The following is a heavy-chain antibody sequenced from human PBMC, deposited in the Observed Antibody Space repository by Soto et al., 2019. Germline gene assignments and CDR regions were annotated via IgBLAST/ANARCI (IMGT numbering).Heavy chain of an antibody. V-gene: IGHV3-30-3*01. CDR2: TSYEGDTK. CDR1: GFTFNTHA. J-gene: IGHJ4*02. D-gene: IGHD6-6*01. CDR3: AKQLTGFSYYFDH. Sequence: QVLLVESGGGVVQPGGSLRLSCTASGFTFNTHAMHWVRQAPGKGLEWVAVTSYEGDTKYYADYAQGRFTISRDNSKNTLYLQMNSLRAADKAVYYCAKQLTGFSYYFDHLGQGPLVTVSS.